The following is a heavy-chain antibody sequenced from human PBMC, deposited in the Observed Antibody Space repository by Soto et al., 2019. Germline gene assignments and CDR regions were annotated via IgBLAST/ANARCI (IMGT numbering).Heavy chain of an antibody. J-gene: IGHJ4*02. Sequence: LDITRAFSRGTIRSGGYDWSWIRQHPGNGPEWIGYIYYSGSTYYNPSLKSEVTIPVATSKTQFSLRLSSGTAADPALYYFEKENYVGGSYPHGPDYWAKGTWVP. CDR1: RGTIRSGGYD. D-gene: IGHD3-16*02. V-gene: IGHV4-31*11. CDR2: IYYSGST. CDR3: EKENYVGGSYPHGPDY.